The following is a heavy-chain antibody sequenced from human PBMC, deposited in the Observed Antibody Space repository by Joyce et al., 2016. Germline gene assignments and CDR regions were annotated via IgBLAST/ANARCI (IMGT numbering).Heavy chain of an antibody. Sequence: VQLVQSGAEVKKPGESLKISCKGSAYRFTSYWIGWVRQMPGKGLEGRGIIYPGDSDTRYRPPFEGQVTISVDKSIDTAYLQWRSLKASDTAMYYCVRIATSGWYGAPFDYWGQGTLVTVSS. CDR3: VRIATSGWYGAPFDY. CDR2: IYPGDSDT. CDR1: AYRFTSYW. V-gene: IGHV5-51*01. D-gene: IGHD6-19*01. J-gene: IGHJ4*02.